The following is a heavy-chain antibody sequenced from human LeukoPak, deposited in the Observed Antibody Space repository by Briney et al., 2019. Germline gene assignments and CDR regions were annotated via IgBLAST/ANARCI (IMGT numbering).Heavy chain of an antibody. D-gene: IGHD3-22*01. J-gene: IGHJ4*02. Sequence: GGSLRLSCAASGFTFSSYSMNWVRQAPGEGLEWVSSISSSSSYIYYADSVKGRFTISRDNAKNSLYLQMSSLRAEDTAVYYCARVYDSSGYSINYFDYWGQGTLVTVSS. CDR2: ISSSSSYI. CDR1: GFTFSSYS. CDR3: ARVYDSSGYSINYFDY. V-gene: IGHV3-21*01.